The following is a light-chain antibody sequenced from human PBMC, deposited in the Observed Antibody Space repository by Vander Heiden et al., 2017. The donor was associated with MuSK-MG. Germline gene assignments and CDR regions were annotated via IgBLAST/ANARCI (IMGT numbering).Light chain of an antibody. CDR2: VNS. Sequence: SVLTQPPSVSGAPGQRVNISCSGSSSNIGAGYDVHWHHQLPATAPELRIDVNSNRPSGVPDRFSGSKSGTSASPAITALQAEDEADYDGQSYASSLSGSDVVGGGNRMTVL. CDR1: SSNIGAGYD. V-gene: IGLV1-40*01. J-gene: IGLJ2*01. CDR3: QSYASSLSGSDV.